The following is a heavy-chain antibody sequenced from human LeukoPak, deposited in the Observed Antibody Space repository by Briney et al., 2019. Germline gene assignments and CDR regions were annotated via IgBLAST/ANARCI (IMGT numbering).Heavy chain of an antibody. D-gene: IGHD3-22*01. CDR2: IKQDGSEK. Sequence: GSLRLSCAASGFTFSSYWMSWVRQAPGKGLEWVANIKQDGSEKYYVDSVKGRFTISRDNAKNSLYLQMNSLRAEDTAVYYCAREGDGYYYDSSGYVDVWGQGTTVTVSS. V-gene: IGHV3-7*01. J-gene: IGHJ6*02. CDR3: AREGDGYYYDSSGYVDV. CDR1: GFTFSSYW.